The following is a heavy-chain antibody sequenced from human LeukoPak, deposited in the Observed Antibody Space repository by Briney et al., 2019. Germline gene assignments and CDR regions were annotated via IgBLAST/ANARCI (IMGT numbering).Heavy chain of an antibody. Sequence: GASVKVSCKASAYTFTSYDINWVRQATGQGLEWMGWMNPNSGNTGYAQKFQGRVTITRNTSISTAYMELSSLRSEDTAVYYCATCRIGFQAWVFWGQGTLVTVSS. CDR3: ATCRIGFQAWVF. D-gene: IGHD1-14*01. J-gene: IGHJ4*02. CDR2: MNPNSGNT. V-gene: IGHV1-8*03. CDR1: AYTFTSYD.